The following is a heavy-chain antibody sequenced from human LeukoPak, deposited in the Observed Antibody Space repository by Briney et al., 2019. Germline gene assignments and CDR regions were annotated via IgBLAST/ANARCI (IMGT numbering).Heavy chain of an antibody. V-gene: IGHV3-74*01. CDR1: GFTFSSYW. D-gene: IGHD3-10*01. Sequence: GGSLRLSCAASGFTFSSYWMHWVRQAPGKGLVWVSRINSDGSSTSYADSVKGRFTISRDNAKNTLYLQMNSLRAEDTAVYYCASVKRGLLWFGELKNAFDIWGQGTMVSVS. CDR2: INSDGSST. J-gene: IGHJ3*02. CDR3: ASVKRGLLWFGELKNAFDI.